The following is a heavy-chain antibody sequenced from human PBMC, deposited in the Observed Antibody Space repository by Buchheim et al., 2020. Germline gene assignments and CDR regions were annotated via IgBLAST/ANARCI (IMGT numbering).Heavy chain of an antibody. J-gene: IGHJ6*02. CDR1: GGSFSGYY. D-gene: IGHD6-6*01. CDR2: INHSGST. CDR3: ARSTGIAARPGTYYYYYYGMDV. Sequence: QVQLQQWGAGLLKPSETLSLTCAVYGGSFSGYYWSWIRQPPGKGLGWIGEINHSGSTNYNPSLKSRVTISVDTSKNPFSLKLSSVTAADTAVYYCARSTGIAARPGTYYYYYYGMDVWGQGTT. V-gene: IGHV4-34*01.